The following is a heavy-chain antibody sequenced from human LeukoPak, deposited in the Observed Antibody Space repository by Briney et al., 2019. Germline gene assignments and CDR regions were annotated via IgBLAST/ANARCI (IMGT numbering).Heavy chain of an antibody. J-gene: IGHJ4*02. CDR2: ISGDGTET. CDR1: GLIFRNYA. V-gene: IGHV3-23*01. D-gene: IGHD4-11*01. Sequence: GGSLRLSCTASGLIFRNYAMTWVRQAPRKGLEWVSTISGDGTETFYADSVKGRFTISRDNSKNTHYLQMSSLRAEDTGIYYCAKGGHYSFFDYWGQGALVTVSS. CDR3: AKGGHYSFFDY.